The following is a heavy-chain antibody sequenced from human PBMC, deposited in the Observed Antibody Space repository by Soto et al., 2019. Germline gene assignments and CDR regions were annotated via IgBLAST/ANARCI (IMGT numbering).Heavy chain of an antibody. V-gene: IGHV3-23*01. CDR1: GFTFSSYA. CDR2: ISGSGGST. CDR3: GKGFTLKPDAFDI. D-gene: IGHD3-16*01. Sequence: EVQLLESGGGLVQPGGSLRLSCAASGFTFSSYAMSWVRQAPGKGLEWVSAISGSGGSTYYADSVKGRFTISRDNSKNTLYPQMNSLRAEDTAVYYCGKGFTLKPDAFDIWGQGTMVTVSS. J-gene: IGHJ3*02.